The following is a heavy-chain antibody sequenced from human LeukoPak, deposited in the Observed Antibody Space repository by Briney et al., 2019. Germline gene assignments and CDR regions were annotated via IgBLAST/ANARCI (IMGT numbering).Heavy chain of an antibody. V-gene: IGHV1-69*05. CDR1: GGTFSSYA. Sequence: SVKVSCKASGGTFSSYAISWVRQAPGQGLEWMGGIIPILGTANYAQKFQGRVTITTDESTSTAYMELSSLRSEDTAVYYCARGEYTVSYFDYWGQGTLVTVSS. CDR2: IIPILGTA. D-gene: IGHD3-16*01. CDR3: ARGEYTVSYFDY. J-gene: IGHJ4*02.